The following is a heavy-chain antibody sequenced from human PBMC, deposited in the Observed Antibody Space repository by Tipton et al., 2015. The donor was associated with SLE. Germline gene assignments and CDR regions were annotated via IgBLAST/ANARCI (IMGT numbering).Heavy chain of an antibody. Sequence: LRLSCTVSGGSISSHYWSWIRQPPGKGLEWIGEINHSGSTNYNPSLKSRVTISVDTSKNQFSLKLSSVTAADTAVYYCARGRSGYDYWGQGTLVTVSS. CDR3: ARGRSGYDY. J-gene: IGHJ4*02. CDR1: GGSISSHY. V-gene: IGHV4-34*01. CDR2: INHSGST. D-gene: IGHD3-3*01.